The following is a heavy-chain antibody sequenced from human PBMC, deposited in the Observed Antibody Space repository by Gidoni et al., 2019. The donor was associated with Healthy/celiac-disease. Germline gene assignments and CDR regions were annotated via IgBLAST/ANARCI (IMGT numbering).Heavy chain of an antibody. V-gene: IGHV4-39*01. CDR3: ARHKASLDAFDI. Sequence: QLQLQESGPGLVKPSETLSLTCTVSGGSISSSSYYWGWIRQPPGKGLEWIGSIYYSGSTYYNPSLKSRVTISVDTSKNQFSLKLSSVTAADTAVYYCARHKASLDAFDIWGQGTMVTVSS. J-gene: IGHJ3*02. CDR2: IYYSGST. CDR1: GGSISSSSYY.